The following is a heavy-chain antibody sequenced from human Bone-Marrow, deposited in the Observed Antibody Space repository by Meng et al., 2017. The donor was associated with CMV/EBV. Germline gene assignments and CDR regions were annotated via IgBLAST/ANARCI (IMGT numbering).Heavy chain of an antibody. J-gene: IGHJ2*01. Sequence: GSLRLSCAASGFTFSSYAMHWVRQAPGKGLEWVGSIYYSGSTYYNPSLKSRVTISVDTSKNQFSLKLTSVIAADTAVYYCARHPERYSSGWYWYFDLWGRGTLVTVSS. CDR2: IYYSGST. CDR1: GFTFSSYAMH. V-gene: IGHV4-39*01. CDR3: ARHPERYSSGWYWYFDL. D-gene: IGHD6-19*01.